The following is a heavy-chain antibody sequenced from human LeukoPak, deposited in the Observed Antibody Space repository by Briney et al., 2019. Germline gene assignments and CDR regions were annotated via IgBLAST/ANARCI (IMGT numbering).Heavy chain of an antibody. V-gene: IGHV3-64*01. CDR2: ISSNGGST. Sequence: GGSLRLSCAASGFTFSSYAMHWVRQAPGKGLEYVSAISSNGGSTYYANSVKGRFTISRDNSKNTLYLQMGSLRAEDMAVYYCARGPDDSSGYALLNNWFDPWGQGALVTVSS. D-gene: IGHD3-22*01. J-gene: IGHJ5*02. CDR3: ARGPDDSSGYALLNNWFDP. CDR1: GFTFSSYA.